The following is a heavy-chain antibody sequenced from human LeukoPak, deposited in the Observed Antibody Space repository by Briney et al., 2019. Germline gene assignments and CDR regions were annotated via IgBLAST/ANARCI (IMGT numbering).Heavy chain of an antibody. CDR1: GFTFTGYA. D-gene: IGHD3-10*01. V-gene: IGHV3-23*01. CDR2: ISGSGHST. CDR3: ARGRSRFGELFGDNAFDI. J-gene: IGHJ3*02. Sequence: PGGSLRLSCAASGFTFTGYAMSWVRQAPGKGLEWVSAISGSGHSTDYADSVKGRFTISRDNSKNTLYLQMNSLRAEDTAVYYCARGRSRFGELFGDNAFDIWGQGTMVTVSS.